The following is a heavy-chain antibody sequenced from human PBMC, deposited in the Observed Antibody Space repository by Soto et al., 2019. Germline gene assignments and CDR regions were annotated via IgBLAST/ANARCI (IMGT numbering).Heavy chain of an antibody. D-gene: IGHD3-16*01. CDR3: ARDPRVGGNWGSYWYYYGMDV. J-gene: IGHJ6*02. Sequence: GASVKVSCKASGGTFSSYAISWVRQAPGQGLEWMGGIIPIFGTANYAQKFQGRVTITADESTSTAYMELSSLRSEDTTVYYCARDPRVGGNWGSYWYYYGMDVWGQGTTVTVSS. CDR2: IIPIFGTA. V-gene: IGHV1-69*13. CDR1: GGTFSSYA.